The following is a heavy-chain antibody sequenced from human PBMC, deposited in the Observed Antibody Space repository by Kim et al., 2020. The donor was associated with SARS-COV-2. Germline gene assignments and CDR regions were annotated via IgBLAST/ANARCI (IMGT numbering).Heavy chain of an antibody. D-gene: IGHD6-13*01. Sequence: SETLSLTCTVSGGSISSYYWSWIRQPPGKGLEWIGYIYYSGSTNYNPSLKSRVTISVDTSKNQFSLKLSSVTAADTAVYYCARDRGDSSWDDAFDIWGQGTMVTVSS. CDR2: IYYSGST. CDR3: ARDRGDSSWDDAFDI. J-gene: IGHJ3*02. V-gene: IGHV4-59*13. CDR1: GGSISSYY.